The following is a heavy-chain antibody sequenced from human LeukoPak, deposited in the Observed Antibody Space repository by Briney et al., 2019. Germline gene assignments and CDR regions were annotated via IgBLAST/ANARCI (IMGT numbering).Heavy chain of an antibody. CDR2: IWYDGSNK. J-gene: IGHJ3*02. Sequence: GSLRLSCAASGFTFSSYGMHWVRQAPGKGLEWVAVIWYDGSNKYYADSVKGRFTISRDNSKNTLYLQMNSLRAEDTAVYYCAKDRGWFGDDAFDIWGQGTMVTVSS. V-gene: IGHV3-33*06. D-gene: IGHD3-10*01. CDR1: GFTFSSYG. CDR3: AKDRGWFGDDAFDI.